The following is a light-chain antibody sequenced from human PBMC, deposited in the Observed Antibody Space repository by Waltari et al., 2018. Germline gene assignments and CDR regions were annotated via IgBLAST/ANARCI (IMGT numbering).Light chain of an antibody. CDR2: AAS. CDR3: QETYTTLFT. Sequence: IQMTQSPPSLAASVGDSVNITCRASQTIRNYLNWYQQRPGKAPQLLISAASSLQSGVPSRFSGSGSGTDFALTISSLQPEDFASYHCQETYTTLFTFGPGTKVEIK. J-gene: IGKJ3*01. V-gene: IGKV1-39*01. CDR1: QTIRNY.